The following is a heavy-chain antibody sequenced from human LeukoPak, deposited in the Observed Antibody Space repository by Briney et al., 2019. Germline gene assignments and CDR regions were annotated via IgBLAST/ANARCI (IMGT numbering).Heavy chain of an antibody. D-gene: IGHD2-21*02. Sequence: GGSLRLSCAASGFSFSTYDMNWVRQAPGKGLEWVSFISGSGSSIYYADSVKGRFTISRDNAKSSLYLQMNSLRAEDTAIYYCARDWVEVGGDDMDVWGKGATVTISS. CDR2: ISGSGSSI. CDR3: ARDWVEVGGDDMDV. J-gene: IGHJ6*03. CDR1: GFSFSTYD. V-gene: IGHV3-48*03.